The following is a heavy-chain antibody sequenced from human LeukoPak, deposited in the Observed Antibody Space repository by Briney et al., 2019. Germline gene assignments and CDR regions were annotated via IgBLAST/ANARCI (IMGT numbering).Heavy chain of an antibody. D-gene: IGHD2-2*01. CDR2: IWYDGSYK. V-gene: IGHV3-30*02. CDR3: AKVPPAYCSTISCHYLYYFDY. CDR1: GFTFSSYG. Sequence: GGSLRLSCAASGFTFSSYGMHWVRQAPGKGLEWVAFIWYDGSYKHADSVKGRFTISRDNSKNTLYLQMNSLRAEDTAVYFCAKVPPAYCSTISCHYLYYFDYWGQGTLVTVSS. J-gene: IGHJ4*02.